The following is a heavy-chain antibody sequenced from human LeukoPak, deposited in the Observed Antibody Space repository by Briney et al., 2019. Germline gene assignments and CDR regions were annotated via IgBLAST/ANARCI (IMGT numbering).Heavy chain of an antibody. D-gene: IGHD4-17*01. CDR2: IKQDGSEK. J-gene: IGHJ4*02. CDR3: ARPIGVTNGYDY. CDR1: RFTFSSYW. Sequence: GGSLRLSCAASRFTFSSYWMSWVRQAPGKGLEWVANIKQDGSEKYYVDSVKGRFTISRDNAKNSLYLQMNSLRAEDTAVYYCARPIGVTNGYDYWGQGTLVTVSS. V-gene: IGHV3-7*01.